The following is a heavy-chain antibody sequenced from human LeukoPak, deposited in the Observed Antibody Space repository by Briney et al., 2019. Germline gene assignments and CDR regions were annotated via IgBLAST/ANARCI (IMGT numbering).Heavy chain of an antibody. CDR1: GGSISSYY. D-gene: IGHD5-12*01. Sequence: SETPSLTCTVSGGSISSYYWSWIRQPPGEGLGGVGDIYYSGSTNYNPSLKSRVTISVDTSKNQFSLKLSSVTAADTAVYYCARDGGYSGYDFVSLDYWGQGTLVTVSS. CDR2: IYYSGST. J-gene: IGHJ4*02. V-gene: IGHV4-59*01. CDR3: ARDGGYSGYDFVSLDY.